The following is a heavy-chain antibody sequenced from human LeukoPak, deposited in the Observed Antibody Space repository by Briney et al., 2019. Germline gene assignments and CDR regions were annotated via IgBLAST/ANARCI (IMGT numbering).Heavy chain of an antibody. J-gene: IGHJ5*02. Sequence: SETLSLTCTVSGGSISSGLYSWTWIRQPAGKGLEWIGRFYSSGSTNYNPSLKSRVTISVDTSTNQFSLNLSSVTAADTAVYYCARGWYSGGWTGSDTWGQGTLVIVSS. CDR1: GGSISSGLYS. CDR3: ARGWYSGGWTGSDT. D-gene: IGHD6-19*01. CDR2: FYSSGST. V-gene: IGHV4-61*02.